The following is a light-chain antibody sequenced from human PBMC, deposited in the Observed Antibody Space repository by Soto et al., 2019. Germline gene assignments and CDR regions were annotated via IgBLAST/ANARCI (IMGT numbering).Light chain of an antibody. V-gene: IGKV3-11*01. J-gene: IGKJ2*01. CDR1: QSVSSY. CDR2: DAS. CDR3: QQRSNWPRA. Sequence: EIVLTQSPATLSLSPGERATLSCRASQSVSSYLAWYQQKPGQAPRLLIYDASNRATGIPARFSGSGSGTDFTLTISCLGPEGFAVYYCQQRSNWPRAFGQGTNLEIK.